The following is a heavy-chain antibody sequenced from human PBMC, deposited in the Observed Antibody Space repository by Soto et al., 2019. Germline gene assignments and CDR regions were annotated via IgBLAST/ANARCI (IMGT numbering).Heavy chain of an antibody. CDR2: ISYDGSNK. CDR1: GFTFSSYA. J-gene: IGHJ4*02. V-gene: IGHV3-30-3*01. Sequence: QVQLVESGGGVVQPGRSLRLSCAASGFTFSSYAMHWVRQAPGTGLERVAVISYDGSNKYYADSVKGRFTISRDNSKNTLYLQMNSLRAEDTAVYYCARGLRDMITFGGPFDYWGQGTLVTVSS. D-gene: IGHD3-16*01. CDR3: ARGLRDMITFGGPFDY.